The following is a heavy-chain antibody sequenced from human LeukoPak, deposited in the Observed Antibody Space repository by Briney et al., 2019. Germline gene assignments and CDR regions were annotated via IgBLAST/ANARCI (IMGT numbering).Heavy chain of an antibody. J-gene: IGHJ5*02. V-gene: IGHV4-39*07. CDR1: GGSISSSSYY. D-gene: IGHD5-18*01. CDR2: MYYSGST. Sequence: SETLSLTCNVSGGSISSSSYYWGWIRQPPGKGLEWIGSMYYSGSTYYNPSLKSRVTISVDTSKNQFSLKLSSVTAADTAVYYCAREDTARQLNWFDPWGQGTLVTVSS. CDR3: AREDTARQLNWFDP.